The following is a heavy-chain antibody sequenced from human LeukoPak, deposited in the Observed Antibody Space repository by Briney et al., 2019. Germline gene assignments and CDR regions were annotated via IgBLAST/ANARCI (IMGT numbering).Heavy chain of an antibody. J-gene: IGHJ4*02. Sequence: GGSLRLSCAASGFTFINYNINWVRQAPGKGLEWVSYISSSSSTMYYADSVKGRFTISRDNAKNSLYLQMNSLRAEDTAVYYCARARYSSGWYFDYWGQGTLATVSS. CDR1: GFTFINYN. V-gene: IGHV3-48*01. D-gene: IGHD6-19*01. CDR2: ISSSSSTM. CDR3: ARARYSSGWYFDY.